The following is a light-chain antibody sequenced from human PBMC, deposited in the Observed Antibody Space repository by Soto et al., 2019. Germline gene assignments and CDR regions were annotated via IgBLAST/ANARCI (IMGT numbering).Light chain of an antibody. CDR2: EVF. V-gene: IGLV2-8*01. J-gene: IGLJ1*01. CDR3: SSYAASNNFDV. Sequence: QSVLTQPPSASGSPGQSVTISCTGTSSDVGGYNYVSWYQQHPGKAPKLMIYEVFKRPSGVPDRFSGSKSGNTASLTVSGLQAEDEADYYCSSYAASNNFDVFGTGTKLTVL. CDR1: SSDVGGYNY.